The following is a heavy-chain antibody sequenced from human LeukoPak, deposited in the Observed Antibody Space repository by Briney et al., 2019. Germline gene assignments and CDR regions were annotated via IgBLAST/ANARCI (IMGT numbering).Heavy chain of an antibody. CDR1: DGSISNYY. J-gene: IGHJ4*02. Sequence: SETPSHTCTVSDGSISNYYWNWLRQPPGKGLEWIGYIYTSGSTNYNPSLKSRATISVDTSENQFSLKLSSVTAADTAVYYCAGTQGAGYFDYWGQGTLVTVSS. CDR2: IYTSGST. D-gene: IGHD1-1*01. V-gene: IGHV4-4*09. CDR3: AGTQGAGYFDY.